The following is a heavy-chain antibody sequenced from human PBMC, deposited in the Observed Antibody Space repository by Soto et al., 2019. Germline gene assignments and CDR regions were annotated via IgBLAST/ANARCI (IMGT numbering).Heavy chain of an antibody. CDR2: IYHSGST. CDR3: ARVPTPSYYYYGMDV. V-gene: IGHV4-4*02. J-gene: IGHJ6*02. CDR1: GGSISSSNW. Sequence: PSETLSLTCAVSGGSISSSNWWSWVRQPPGKGLEWIGEIYHSGSTNYNSSLKSRVTISVDKSKNQFSLKLSSVTAADTAVYYCARVPTPSYYYYGMDVWGQGTTVTVSS.